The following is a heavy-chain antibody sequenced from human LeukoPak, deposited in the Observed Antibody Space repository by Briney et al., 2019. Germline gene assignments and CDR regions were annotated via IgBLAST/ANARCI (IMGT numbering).Heavy chain of an antibody. Sequence: GGSLRLSCAASGFTFSSYAMTWVHQVPGRGPEWVANVNRDGSETYYLDSVKGRFTISKDNAKNSLYLQMNSLRAEDTALYHCARNNGMDVWGQGTTVIVSS. V-gene: IGHV3-7*03. CDR1: GFTFSSYA. CDR2: VNRDGSET. CDR3: ARNNGMDV. J-gene: IGHJ6*02.